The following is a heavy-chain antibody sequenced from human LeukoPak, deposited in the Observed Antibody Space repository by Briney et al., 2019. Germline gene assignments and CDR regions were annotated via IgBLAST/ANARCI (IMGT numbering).Heavy chain of an antibody. D-gene: IGHD3-10*01. V-gene: IGHV1-46*01. CDR1: GYTFTSYY. CDR2: INPTSGST. Sequence: GASVTVSYKASGYTFTSYYLRWVRQAPGQGLEWMGIINPTSGSTSYAQRFQGRVTMTRDTSTSTAYMELYSLRSEDTAVYYCASSVTMVRSYYQYYGMDVWGQESTGTVSS. J-gene: IGHJ6*01. CDR3: ASSVTMVRSYYQYYGMDV.